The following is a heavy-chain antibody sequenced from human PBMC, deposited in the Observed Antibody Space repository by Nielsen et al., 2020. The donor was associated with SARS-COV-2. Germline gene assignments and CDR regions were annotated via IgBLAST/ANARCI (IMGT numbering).Heavy chain of an antibody. CDR2: IDHSGST. J-gene: IGHJ6*03. CDR1: GESFSDDK. Sequence: SQTLSLTCAVYGESFSDDKWNWVRQPPGKGLEWIGEIDHSGSTSYNPSLKSRVTMSVGMSKNQLSLKLTSVTAADTAVYYCARSEYSLFYYYMDVWGKGTTVTVSS. V-gene: IGHV4-34*01. D-gene: IGHD5-18*01. CDR3: ARSEYSLFYYYMDV.